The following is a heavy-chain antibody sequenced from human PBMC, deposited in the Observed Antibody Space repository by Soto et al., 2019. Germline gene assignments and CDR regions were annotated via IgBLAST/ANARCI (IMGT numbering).Heavy chain of an antibody. J-gene: IGHJ6*02. CDR2: IDPSDSYT. D-gene: IGHD2-8*01. Sequence: EVQLVQSGAEVKKPGESLRISCKGSGYSFTSYWITWVRQMPGKGLEWMGRIDPSDSYTNYSPSFQGHVTISADKSISTAYLQWSSLKASDTAMYYCAILPMASRRGYYGMDVWGQGTTVTVSS. V-gene: IGHV5-10-1*01. CDR1: GYSFTSYW. CDR3: AILPMASRRGYYGMDV.